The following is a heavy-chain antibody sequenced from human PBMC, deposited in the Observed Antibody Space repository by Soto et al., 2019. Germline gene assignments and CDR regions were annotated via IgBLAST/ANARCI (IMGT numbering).Heavy chain of an antibody. D-gene: IGHD5-18*01. J-gene: IGHJ6*02. CDR2: IKEDGSEK. V-gene: IGHV3-7*01. Sequence: GGSLRLSCAASGFTFSSYWMSWVRQAPGKGLEWVANIKEDGSEKYYVDSVKGRFTISRDNAKNSLYLQMNSLRAEETAVYYCAREARYSYGYFGGDGPKYGMDVWGQGTTVTVS. CDR3: AREARYSYGYFGGDGPKYGMDV. CDR1: GFTFSSYW.